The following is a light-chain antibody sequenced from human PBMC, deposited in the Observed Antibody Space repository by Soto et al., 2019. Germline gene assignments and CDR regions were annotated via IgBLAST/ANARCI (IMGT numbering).Light chain of an antibody. CDR1: QGIAPY. V-gene: IGKV1-27*01. CDR3: QKYNTAPFT. J-gene: IGKJ4*01. Sequence: DVQMTQSPSSLSAFVGARVTITCRARQGIAPYLAWFQQKPGKVPKLLIYATSTLQSGVPSRFSGSGSGTDFTLSISSLHPEDIGTYYCQKYNTAPFTFGGGTKVEIK. CDR2: ATS.